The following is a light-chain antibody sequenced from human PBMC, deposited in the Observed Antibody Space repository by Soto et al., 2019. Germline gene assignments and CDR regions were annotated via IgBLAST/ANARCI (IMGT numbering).Light chain of an antibody. CDR1: QTMSTW. V-gene: IGKV1-5*01. Sequence: IHVTQSPPTLAASVGDRVTITCLASQTMSTWMAWYQQKPGKAXKLLVYDAYTLQSGVASRFSGSGSGTEFTLTISSLQPDDFATYYCQHYNSYSEAFGQGTKVDIK. J-gene: IGKJ1*01. CDR3: QHYNSYSEA. CDR2: DAY.